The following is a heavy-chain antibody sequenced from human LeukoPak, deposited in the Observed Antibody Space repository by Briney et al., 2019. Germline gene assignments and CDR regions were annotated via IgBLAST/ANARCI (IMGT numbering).Heavy chain of an antibody. CDR3: ARHALPYGSTWLHRAVDY. V-gene: IGHV4-61*01. CDR2: IYYSGST. J-gene: IGHJ4*02. CDR1: GGSVSSGSYY. D-gene: IGHD6-13*01. Sequence: PSETLSLTCTVSGGSVSSGSYYWSWIRQPPGKGLEWIGYIYYSGSTNYNPSLKSRVTISVDTSKNQFSLKLTFVTAADTAVYYYARHALPYGSTWLHRAVDYWGQGTLVTVSS.